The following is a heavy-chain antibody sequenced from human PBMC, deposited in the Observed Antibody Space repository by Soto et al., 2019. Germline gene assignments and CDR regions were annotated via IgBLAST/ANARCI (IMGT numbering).Heavy chain of an antibody. CDR2: IYYSGST. J-gene: IGHJ5*02. Sequence: SETLSLTCTVSGGSISSYYWSWIRQPPGKGLEWIGYIYYSGSTNYNPSLKSRVTISVDTSKNQFSLKLSSVTAADTAVYYCARAEDPYRAADGRADCFDPWGQRTLVTVSS. D-gene: IGHD6-13*01. CDR1: GGSISSYY. V-gene: IGHV4-59*01. CDR3: ARAEDPYRAADGRADCFDP.